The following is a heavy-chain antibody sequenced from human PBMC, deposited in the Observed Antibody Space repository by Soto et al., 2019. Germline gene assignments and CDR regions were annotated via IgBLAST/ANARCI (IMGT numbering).Heavy chain of an antibody. D-gene: IGHD4-17*01. J-gene: IGHJ3*02. Sequence: QVQLVQSGAEVKTPGSSVKVSCKASGGTFSSDTVSWVRQAPGQGLEWMGRIIPMFDMSEYADKFQGRATITADESATTVYMELSSLTSDDTAMYFCARDGYSDYTEDGFETWGQGTVVTVSS. CDR3: ARDGYSDYTEDGFET. CDR2: IIPMFDMS. V-gene: IGHV1-69*08. CDR1: GGTFSSDT.